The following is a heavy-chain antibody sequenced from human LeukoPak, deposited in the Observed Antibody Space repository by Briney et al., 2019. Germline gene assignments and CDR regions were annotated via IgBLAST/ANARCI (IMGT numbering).Heavy chain of an antibody. Sequence: GGSLRLSCAASRFTFSDYYLSWIRQAPGKGLEWVSYISSSTSYTNYADSVKGRFTISRDNAKNSLYLQMNSLRAEDTAVYYCARDIHYFDSSASGFWGQGTLVTVSP. J-gene: IGHJ4*02. CDR3: ARDIHYFDSSASGF. D-gene: IGHD3-22*01. V-gene: IGHV3-11*06. CDR2: ISSSTSYT. CDR1: RFTFSDYY.